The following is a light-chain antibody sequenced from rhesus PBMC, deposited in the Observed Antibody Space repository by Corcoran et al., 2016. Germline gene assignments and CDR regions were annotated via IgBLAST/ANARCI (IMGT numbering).Light chain of an antibody. CDR3: LQYNSDPFT. Sequence: DIQMTQSPSSLSASVGDRVTITCRASQGISTYLNWYQQKPGKAPKLLIYKESSLESGVPSRFSGSGSGTDFTLTISSLQPEDFATYYCLQYNSDPFTFGPGTKLDIK. V-gene: IGKV1-43*02. CDR2: KES. CDR1: QGISTY. J-gene: IGKJ3*01.